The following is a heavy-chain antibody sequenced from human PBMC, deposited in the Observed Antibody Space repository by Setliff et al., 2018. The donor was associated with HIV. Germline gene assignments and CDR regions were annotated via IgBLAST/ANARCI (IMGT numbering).Heavy chain of an antibody. CDR1: SFVTYF. CDR2: INPSGGST. D-gene: IGHD3-16*01. Sequence: ASVKVSCKAHSFVTYFLHWVRQAPGQGLEWMGMINPSGGSTSYAQKFRGRVTMTRDTSTSTVYMQLSSLRSEDTAVYYCARVPAIAATYTRSYYFDSWGQGTLVTVSS. V-gene: IGHV1-46*01. CDR3: ARVPAIAATYTRSYYFDS. J-gene: IGHJ4*02.